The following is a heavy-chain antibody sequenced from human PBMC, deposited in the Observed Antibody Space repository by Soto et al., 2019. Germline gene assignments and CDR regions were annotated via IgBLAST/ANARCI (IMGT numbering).Heavy chain of an antibody. CDR2: IYYSGST. CDR1: GGSISSYY. D-gene: IGHD3-3*01. CDR3: ARDFGSWYYVFWSGYYPGLTYYYYGMDV. Sequence: PSETLSLTCTVSGGSISSYYWSWIRQPPGKGLEWIGYIYYSGSTNYNPSLKSRVTISVDTSKNQFSLKLSSVTAADTAVYYRARDFGSWYYVFWSGYYPGLTYYYYGMDVWGQGTTVTVSS. J-gene: IGHJ6*02. V-gene: IGHV4-59*01.